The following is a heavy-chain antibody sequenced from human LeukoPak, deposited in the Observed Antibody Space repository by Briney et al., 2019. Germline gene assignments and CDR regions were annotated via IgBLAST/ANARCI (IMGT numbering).Heavy chain of an antibody. D-gene: IGHD6-13*01. CDR1: GGSISTYY. CDR2: IHYSGSS. V-gene: IGHV4-59*01. CDR3: ARGAAATY. Sequence: SETLSLTCAVSGGSISTYYWSWIRQPPGKGLEWIGYIHYSGSSNYNPSVKMRVNISLDTSKNQFSLQLSSVTAADTAAYYCARGAAATYWGQGTLVTVSS. J-gene: IGHJ4*02.